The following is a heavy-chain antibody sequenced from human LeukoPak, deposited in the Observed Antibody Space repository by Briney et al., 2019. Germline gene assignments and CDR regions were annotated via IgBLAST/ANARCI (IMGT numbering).Heavy chain of an antibody. Sequence: GGSLRLSCAASGFTFSSYSMNWVRQAPGKGLEWVSSISSSSSYIYYADSVKGRFTISRDNAKNSLYLQMNSLRAEDTAVYYCARDNLAAGQDFDYWGQGTLVTVSS. CDR1: GFTFSSYS. D-gene: IGHD6-13*01. J-gene: IGHJ4*02. CDR2: ISSSSSYI. CDR3: ARDNLAAGQDFDY. V-gene: IGHV3-21*01.